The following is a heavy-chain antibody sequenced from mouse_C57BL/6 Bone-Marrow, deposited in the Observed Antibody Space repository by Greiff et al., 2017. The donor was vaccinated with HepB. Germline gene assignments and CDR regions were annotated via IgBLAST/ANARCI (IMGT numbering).Heavy chain of an antibody. CDR3: ARREGWLLAFAY. D-gene: IGHD2-3*01. Sequence: QVQLKESGAELARPGASVKMSCKASGYTFTSYTMHWVKQRPGQGLEWIGYINPSSGYTKYNQKFKDKATLTADKSSSTAYMQLSSLTSEDSAVYYCARREGWLLAFAYWGQGTLVTVSA. V-gene: IGHV1-4*01. J-gene: IGHJ3*01. CDR2: INPSSGYT. CDR1: GYTFTSYT.